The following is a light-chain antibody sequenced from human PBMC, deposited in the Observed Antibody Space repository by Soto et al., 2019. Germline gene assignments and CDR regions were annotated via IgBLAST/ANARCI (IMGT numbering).Light chain of an antibody. Sequence: ENVLTQSPGTLSLSPGERATLSCRASQSVSSGYLAWYQQKPGQAPRLLIYGASSRVTGIPDRFSGSGSGTDFTLTISRLEPEDFAVYYCQQYGSSPRTFGQGTKLEIE. CDR1: QSVSSGY. J-gene: IGKJ2*02. V-gene: IGKV3-20*01. CDR2: GAS. CDR3: QQYGSSPRT.